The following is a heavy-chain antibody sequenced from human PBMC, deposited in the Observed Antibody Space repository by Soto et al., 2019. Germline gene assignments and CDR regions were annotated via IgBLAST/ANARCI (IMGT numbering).Heavy chain of an antibody. CDR2: IYYSGRT. CDR1: GGSISTGGLY. V-gene: IGHV4-31*02. J-gene: IGHJ3*02. CDR3: AQALVFTGGDGFDI. Sequence: QVQLREWGPGLVKPSQTLSLKCSVSGGSISTGGLYWSWIRQHPRKGLEWIGDIYYSGRTSDNPSLTSRVTISIEASKNQFSLKLTSVTAADTAVYYCAQALVFTGGDGFDIWGQGRLVTVSS. D-gene: IGHD1-1*01.